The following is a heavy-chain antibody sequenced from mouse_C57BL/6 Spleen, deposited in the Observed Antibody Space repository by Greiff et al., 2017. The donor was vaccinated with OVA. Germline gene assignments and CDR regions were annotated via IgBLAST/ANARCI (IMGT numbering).Heavy chain of an antibody. CDR2: ISSGSSTI. Sequence: EVQRVESGGGLVKPGGSLKLSCAASGFTFSDYGMHWVRQAPEKGLERVAYISSGSSTIYYADTVKGRFTISRDNAKNTLFLQMTSLRSEDTAMYYCAREGNLYDYPWFAYWGQGTLVTVSA. CDR1: GFTFSDYG. J-gene: IGHJ3*01. V-gene: IGHV5-17*01. D-gene: IGHD2-4*01. CDR3: AREGNLYDYPWFAY.